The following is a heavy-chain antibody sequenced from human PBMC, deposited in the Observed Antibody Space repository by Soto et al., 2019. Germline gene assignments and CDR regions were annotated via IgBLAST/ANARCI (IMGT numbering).Heavy chain of an antibody. D-gene: IGHD2-2*01. CDR1: GFACNNYG. CDR2: ISKSDYT. J-gene: IGHJ4*02. CDR3: AREDSIIIPAVSDF. V-gene: IGHV3-21*01. Sequence: GGSLRLSCTVSGFACNNYGINWVRQAPGKGLEWVSSISKSDYTYYSDSVQGRFTISRDNAKNSVSLQMNTLRVEDTVVYYGAREDSIIIPAVSDFWGQGTLVT.